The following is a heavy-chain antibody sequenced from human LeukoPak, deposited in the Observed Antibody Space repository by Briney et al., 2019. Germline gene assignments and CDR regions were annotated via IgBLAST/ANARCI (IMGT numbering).Heavy chain of an antibody. V-gene: IGHV3-43D*03. CDR2: ISWDGGST. J-gene: IGHJ6*03. Sequence: PGGSLRLSCAASGFTFDDYAMHWVRQAPGKGLEWVSLISWDGGSTYYADSVKGRFTISRDNSKNSLYLQTNSLRAEDTALYYCAKGGVEMATIGYYYYMDVWGKGTTVTVSS. CDR1: GFTFDDYA. D-gene: IGHD5-24*01. CDR3: AKGGVEMATIGYYYYMDV.